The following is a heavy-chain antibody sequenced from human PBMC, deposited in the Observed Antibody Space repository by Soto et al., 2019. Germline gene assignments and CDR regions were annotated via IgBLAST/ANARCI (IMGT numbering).Heavy chain of an antibody. CDR3: ATPIVAFY. CDR1: GYTFTSYS. D-gene: IGHD5-12*01. Sequence: ASVKVSCKASGYTFTSYSIHWVRQAPGQRLEWMGWINAGNGNTKYSQKFQGRVIITRDTSAGTAYMELRSLRSEDTAVYYCATPIVAFYWGQGTLVTV. V-gene: IGHV1-3*01. CDR2: INAGNGNT. J-gene: IGHJ4*02.